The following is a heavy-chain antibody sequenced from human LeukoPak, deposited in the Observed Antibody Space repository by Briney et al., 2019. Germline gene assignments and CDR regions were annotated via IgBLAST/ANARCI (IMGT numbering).Heavy chain of an antibody. Sequence: GGSLRLSCAASGFTFSSYWMSWVRQAPGKGLEWVANIKQDGSEKYYVDSVKGRFTISRDNAKNSLYLQMNSLRAEDKAVYYCARKQMRYCSSTSCGNYYGMDVWGQGTTVTVSS. D-gene: IGHD2-2*01. V-gene: IGHV3-7*01. CDR2: IKQDGSEK. J-gene: IGHJ6*02. CDR1: GFTFSSYW. CDR3: ARKQMRYCSSTSCGNYYGMDV.